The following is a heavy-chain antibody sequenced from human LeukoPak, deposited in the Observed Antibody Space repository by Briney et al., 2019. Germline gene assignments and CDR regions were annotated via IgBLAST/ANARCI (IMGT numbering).Heavy chain of an antibody. Sequence: SETLSLTCGVSGGSFNGYYWSWIRQPAGEGLEWIGRFYTSGSTNYNPSLKSRVTISVDTSKNQFSLKLSSVTAADTAVYYCARVDGSCSGGSCPSGNWFDPWGQGTLVTVSS. J-gene: IGHJ5*02. CDR3: ARVDGSCSGGSCPSGNWFDP. V-gene: IGHV4-4*07. CDR2: FYTSGST. D-gene: IGHD2-15*01. CDR1: GGSFNGYY.